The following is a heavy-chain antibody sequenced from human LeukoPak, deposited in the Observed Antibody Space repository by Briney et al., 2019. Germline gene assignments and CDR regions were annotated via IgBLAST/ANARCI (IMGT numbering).Heavy chain of an antibody. CDR3: AKDRVAAADGDWFDP. CDR1: GFTFSSYG. Sequence: GGSLRLSCAASGFTFSSYGMSWVRQAPGKGLEWVSAISGSGGSTYYADSVKGRFTISRDNSKNTLYLQMNSLRAEDTAVYYCAKDRVAAADGDWFDPWGQGTLVTVSS. CDR2: ISGSGGST. J-gene: IGHJ5*02. V-gene: IGHV3-23*01. D-gene: IGHD6-13*01.